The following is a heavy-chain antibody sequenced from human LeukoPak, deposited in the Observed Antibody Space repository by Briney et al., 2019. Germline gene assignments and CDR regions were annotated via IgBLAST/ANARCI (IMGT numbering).Heavy chain of an antibody. CDR3: ARQGGDYDYVWGSYRLYYFDY. CDR1: GGSISSSSYY. CDR2: IYYSGST. V-gene: IGHV4-39*01. Sequence: SETLSLTCTVSGGSISSSSYYWGWIRQPPGKGLEWIGSIYYSGSTYYNPSLKSRVTISVDTSKNQFSLKLSSVTAADTAVYYCARQGGDYDYVWGSYRLYYFDYWGQGTLVTVSS. D-gene: IGHD3-16*02. J-gene: IGHJ4*02.